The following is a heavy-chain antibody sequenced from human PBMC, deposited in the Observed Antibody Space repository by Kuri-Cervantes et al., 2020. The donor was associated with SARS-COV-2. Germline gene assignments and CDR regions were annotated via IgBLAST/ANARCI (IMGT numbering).Heavy chain of an antibody. J-gene: IGHJ6*02. V-gene: IGHV4-34*01. CDR1: GGSFSGYY. D-gene: IGHD4-17*01. CDR2: INHSGST. CDR3: ARLSTVPDNYGMDV. Sequence: SQTLSLTCAVYGGSFSGYYWSWIRQPPGKGLEWIGEINHSGSTNYNPSLKSRVTISVDTSKNQFSLKLSSVTAADTAVYYCARLSTVPDNYGMDVWGQGTTVTVSS.